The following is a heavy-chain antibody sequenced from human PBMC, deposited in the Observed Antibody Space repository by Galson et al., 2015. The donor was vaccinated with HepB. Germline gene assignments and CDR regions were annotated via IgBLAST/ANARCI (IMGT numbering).Heavy chain of an antibody. CDR2: ISAYNGNT. J-gene: IGHJ6*03. CDR3: ARLGTVGEGGPYHYYYYMDV. CDR1: SYG. D-gene: IGHD3-10*01. V-gene: IGHV1-18*01. Sequence: SYGISWVRQAPGQGLEWMGWISAYNGNTNYAQKLQGRVTMTTDTSTSTAYMELRSLRSDDTAVYYCARLGTVGEGGPYHYYYYMDVWGKGTTVTVSS.